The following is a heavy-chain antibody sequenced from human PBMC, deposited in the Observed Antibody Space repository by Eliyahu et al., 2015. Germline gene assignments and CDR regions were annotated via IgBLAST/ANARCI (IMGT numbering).Heavy chain of an antibody. V-gene: IGHV1-18*01. D-gene: IGHD3-22*01. CDR3: ARDQGYYYDSSGFFDY. CDR1: GFTFTTKG. CDR2: ISAYNGKT. Sequence: QVQLVQSGAEVKKPGASVKVSCKXSGFTFTTKGISWVRQAPGQGLEWMGWISAYNGKTNYAQKFQARVTMTTDTSTTTAYMELRSLRSDDTAVYYCARDQGYYYDSSGFFDYWGQGTLVTVSS. J-gene: IGHJ4*02.